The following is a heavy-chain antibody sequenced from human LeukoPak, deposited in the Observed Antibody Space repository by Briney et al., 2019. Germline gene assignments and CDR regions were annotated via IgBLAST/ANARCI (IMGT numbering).Heavy chain of an antibody. CDR2: ISAYNGNT. Sequence: ASVKVSCKASGYTFINYGISWVRQAPGQGLEWMAWISAYNGNTNYAQKLQGRVTMTTDTSTSTAYMELRSLRSDDTAVYYCARLQGSSGPTDFDYWGQGTLVTVSS. D-gene: IGHD6-19*01. J-gene: IGHJ4*02. CDR3: ARLQGSSGPTDFDY. CDR1: GYTFINYG. V-gene: IGHV1-18*01.